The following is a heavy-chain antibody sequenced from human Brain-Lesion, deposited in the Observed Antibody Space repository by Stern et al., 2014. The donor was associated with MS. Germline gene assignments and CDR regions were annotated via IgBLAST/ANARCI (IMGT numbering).Heavy chain of an antibody. Sequence: QDQLVQSGAELKKPGASVKVSCKVSGNTLTGLSMHWVRQAPGKGLEWMGGYDPEDGGIIYAQKFQGRLTMTEDRVTDIGYMEVSSLRSEDTAVYYCATHLLDYRDPVPWFDTWGQGTLVIVSS. CDR3: ATHLLDYRDPVPWFDT. CDR1: GNTLTGLS. J-gene: IGHJ5*02. D-gene: IGHD4-17*01. V-gene: IGHV1-24*01. CDR2: YDPEDGGI.